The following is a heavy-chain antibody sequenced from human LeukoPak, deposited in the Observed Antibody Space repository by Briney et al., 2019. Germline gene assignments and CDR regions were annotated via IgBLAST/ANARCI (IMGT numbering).Heavy chain of an antibody. CDR2: IYTSGST. CDR1: GGSISSYY. CDR3: ARAPYSSSWFWVDAFDI. D-gene: IGHD6-13*01. V-gene: IGHV4-4*07. J-gene: IGHJ3*02. Sequence: KPSETLSLTCTVSGGSISSYYWSWIRQPAGKGLEWIGRIYTSGSTNYNPSLKSRVTMSVDTSKNQFSLKLSSVTAAGTAVYYCARAPYSSSWFWVDAFDIWGQGTMVTVSS.